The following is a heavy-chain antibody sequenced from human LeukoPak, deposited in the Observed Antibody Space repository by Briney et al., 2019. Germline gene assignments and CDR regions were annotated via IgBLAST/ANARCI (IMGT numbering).Heavy chain of an antibody. CDR3: ARVTGTDYIWGSYRY. D-gene: IGHD3-16*02. CDR2: IKQDGREK. Sequence: GGSLRLSCAASGFTFSNYWTTCVRQAPGKGLEWVANIKQDGREKYYVDSVKGRFTISRDNAKNSLYLQMNSLRAEYTAVYVCARVTGTDYIWGSYRYWGQGTLVTVSS. V-gene: IGHV3-7*01. CDR1: GFTFSNYW. J-gene: IGHJ4*02.